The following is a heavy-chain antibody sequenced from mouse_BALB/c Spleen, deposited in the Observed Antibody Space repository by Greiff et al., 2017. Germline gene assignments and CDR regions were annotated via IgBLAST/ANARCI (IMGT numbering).Heavy chain of an antibody. CDR2: INPSSGYT. J-gene: IGHJ3*01. D-gene: IGHD2-3*01. CDR1: GYTFTSYT. Sequence: VQLQESAAELARPGASVKMSCKASGYTFTSYTMHWVKQRPGQGLEWIGYINPSSGYTEYNQKFKDKTTLTADKSSSTAYMQLSSLTSEDSAVYYCARNGYYSAWFAYWGQGTLVTVSA. V-gene: IGHV1-4*02. CDR3: ARNGYYSAWFAY.